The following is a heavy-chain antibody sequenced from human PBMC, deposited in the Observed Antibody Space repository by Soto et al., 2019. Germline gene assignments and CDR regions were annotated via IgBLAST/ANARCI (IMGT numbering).Heavy chain of an antibody. V-gene: IGHV3-43*01. CDR3: TRVQKKYRTTSGEDFDS. J-gene: IGHJ4*02. Sequence: PGGSLRLSCVVSGFTFEEHTIHWVRQAPGKGLEWISLLSWDGGTTYYAESVKGRFTISRDSGTNSVFLQMDSLRSEDTALYYCTRVQKKYRTTSGEDFDSWGQGTQVTVSS. D-gene: IGHD5-12*01. CDR2: LSWDGGTT. CDR1: GFTFEEHT.